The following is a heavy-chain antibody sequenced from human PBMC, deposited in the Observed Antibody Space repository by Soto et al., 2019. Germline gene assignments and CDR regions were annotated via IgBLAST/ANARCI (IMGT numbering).Heavy chain of an antibody. Sequence: EVQLVQSGAEVKKPGESLKISCQGFGYSFTTYWIAWVRQMPGKGLEWMGIIYPGDSDTRYSPVFQGQVTISADKSISTAYLQWSSLEASDTAMYYCARREGSGRYQHFDYWGQGTLVTVSS. V-gene: IGHV5-51*03. J-gene: IGHJ4*02. CDR1: GYSFTTYW. CDR2: IYPGDSDT. CDR3: ARREGSGRYQHFDY. D-gene: IGHD3-10*01.